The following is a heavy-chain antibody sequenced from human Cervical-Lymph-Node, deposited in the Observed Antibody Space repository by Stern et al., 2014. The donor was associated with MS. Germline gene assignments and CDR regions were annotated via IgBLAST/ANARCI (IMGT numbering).Heavy chain of an antibody. J-gene: IGHJ4*02. Sequence: VQLVESGGAVVQPGRSLRLSCAASGFRFSNFGMHWVRPAPGKGLEWAAVIWSDGSFQYYGDSVEGRFSISRDNSQNTLYLQMNSLRVEDTAVYYCARGLSGAGRYFDYWGQGSLVTVSS. CDR3: ARGLSGAGRYFDY. CDR2: IWSDGSFQ. V-gene: IGHV3-33*08. CDR1: GFRFSNFG. D-gene: IGHD1-26*01.